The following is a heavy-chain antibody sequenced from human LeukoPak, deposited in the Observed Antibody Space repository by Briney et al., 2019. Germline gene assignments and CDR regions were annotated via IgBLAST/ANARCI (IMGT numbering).Heavy chain of an antibody. CDR2: INGDGSHS. J-gene: IGHJ4*02. D-gene: IGHD6-13*01. Sequence: GGSLRLSCVASGFSFSNYWVTWVRQAPGKGLERVADINGDGSHSYCVDSVKGRFTLSRDNAKNSLFLQMNSLRAEDTAVYYCVKNSGWYCLDYWGQGTLVTVSS. CDR1: GFSFSNYW. V-gene: IGHV3-7*03. CDR3: VKNSGWYCLDY.